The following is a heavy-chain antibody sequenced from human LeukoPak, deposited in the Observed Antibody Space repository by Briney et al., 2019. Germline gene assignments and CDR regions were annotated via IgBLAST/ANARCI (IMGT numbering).Heavy chain of an antibody. CDR3: ARRIRSVGLPFDY. CDR2: INPSSGST. CDR1: GYTFASFY. J-gene: IGHJ4*02. D-gene: IGHD5-12*01. V-gene: IGHV1-46*01. Sequence: ASVKVSCKASGYTFASFYMHWGRQAPGQGLEWMGIINPSSGSTSNAQKFQGRVTMTRNTSISTAYMELSSLRSEDTAVYYCARRIRSVGLPFDYWGQGTLVTVSS.